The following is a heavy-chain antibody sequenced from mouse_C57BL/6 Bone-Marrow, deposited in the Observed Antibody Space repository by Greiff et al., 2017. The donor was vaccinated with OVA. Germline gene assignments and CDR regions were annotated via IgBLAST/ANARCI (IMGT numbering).Heavy chain of an antibody. CDR2: FDPANGNT. Sequence: EVMLVESVAELVRPGASVKLSCTASGFNIKNTYMPWVKQRPEQGLEWIGRFDPANGNTKYAPKFQGKATITAVTSANTSYMQLSSLTSEDAASYYCARGGFAYWGQGTLVTVSA. CDR3: ARGGFAY. CDR1: GFNIKNTY. V-gene: IGHV14-3*01. J-gene: IGHJ3*01.